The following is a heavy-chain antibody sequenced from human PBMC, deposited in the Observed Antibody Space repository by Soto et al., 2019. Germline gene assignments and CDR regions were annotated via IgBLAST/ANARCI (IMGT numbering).Heavy chain of an antibody. D-gene: IGHD1-26*01. CDR1: GFTFISYG. CDR2: ISYDGSNK. V-gene: IGHV3-30*03. Sequence: GGSVRLSCAASGFTFISYGMHWVRQAPGKGLEWVAVISYDGSNKYYADSVKGRFTISRDNSKNTLYLQMNSLRAEDTAVYYCGTQNDDSGSYFDYWGQGTLVTVSS. CDR3: GTQNDDSGSYFDY. J-gene: IGHJ4*02.